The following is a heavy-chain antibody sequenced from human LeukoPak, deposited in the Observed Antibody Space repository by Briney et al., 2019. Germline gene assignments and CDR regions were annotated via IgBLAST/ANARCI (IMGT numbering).Heavy chain of an antibody. Sequence: SETLSLTCTVSGGSISSGGYYWGWIRQPPGKGLEWIGSIYHSGSTYYEPSLRSRVTISIDTSRNQFSLNLTSVTAADTAVYFCARRDIVKGGFDYWGQGTLVTVSS. V-gene: IGHV4-39*01. J-gene: IGHJ4*02. CDR2: IYHSGST. CDR3: ARRDIVKGGFDY. CDR1: GGSISSGGYY. D-gene: IGHD3-16*02.